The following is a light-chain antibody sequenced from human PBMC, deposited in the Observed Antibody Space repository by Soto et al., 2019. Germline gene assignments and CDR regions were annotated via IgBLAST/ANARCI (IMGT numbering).Light chain of an antibody. CDR2: GTS. V-gene: IGKV3-11*01. J-gene: IGKJ5*01. CDR1: QSVPSTY. CDR3: QQRSDWIN. Sequence: EIVLTQSPGALSLSPGERATLSCRASQSVPSTYLAWYQQSPGQAPRLLIFGTSNRATGIPDRFSGSGSGTDFTLTISSLEPEDFAVYYCQQRSDWINFGQGTRLEIK.